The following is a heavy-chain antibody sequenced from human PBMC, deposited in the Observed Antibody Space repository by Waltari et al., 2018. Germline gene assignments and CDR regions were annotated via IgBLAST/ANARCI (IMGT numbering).Heavy chain of an antibody. CDR1: GGSISSGSYY. D-gene: IGHD1-26*01. CDR2: IYTSGST. CDR3: AKDRRIVGATRNYYGMDV. J-gene: IGHJ6*02. V-gene: IGHV4-61*02. Sequence: QVQLQESGPGLVKPSQTLSLTCTVSGGSISSGSYYWSWIRQPAGKGLEWIGRIYTSGSTNYNPSLKSRVTISVDTSKNQFSLKLSSVTAADTAVYYCAKDRRIVGATRNYYGMDVWGQGTTVTVSS.